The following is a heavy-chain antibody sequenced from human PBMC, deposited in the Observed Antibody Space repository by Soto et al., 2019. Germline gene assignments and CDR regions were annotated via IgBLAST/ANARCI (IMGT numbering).Heavy chain of an antibody. CDR2: INHSGST. CDR3: ARLVGGTTIDY. D-gene: IGHD1-26*01. Sequence: SETLSLTCAVSGYSISGGYYWGWIRQPPGKGLEWIGSINHSGSTYYNPSLKSRVTISVDTSKNQFSLKLSSVTAADTAVYYCARLVGGTTIDYWGQGTLVPVSS. CDR1: GYSISGGYY. V-gene: IGHV4-38-2*01. J-gene: IGHJ4*02.